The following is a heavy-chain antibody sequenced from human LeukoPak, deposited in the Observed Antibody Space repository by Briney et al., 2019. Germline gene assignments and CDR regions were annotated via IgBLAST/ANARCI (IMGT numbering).Heavy chain of an antibody. D-gene: IGHD7-27*01. V-gene: IGHV3-30*02. CDR1: GFTFSSSG. CDR3: AKAHWVRYYFDY. Sequence: GGSLRLSCVASGFTFSSSGMHWVRQAPGKGLEWVAFIRYDGRNKYYTDSVKGRFTISRDNSKNTLYLQMNSLRAEDTAVYYCAKAHWVRYYFDYWGQGTLVTVSS. CDR2: IRYDGRNK. J-gene: IGHJ4*02.